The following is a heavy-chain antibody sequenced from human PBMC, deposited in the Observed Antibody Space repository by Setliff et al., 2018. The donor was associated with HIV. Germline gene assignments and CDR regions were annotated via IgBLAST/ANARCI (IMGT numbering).Heavy chain of an antibody. D-gene: IGHD2-15*01. CDR2: IYYSGTT. CDR1: GGSINSDNYY. Sequence: SETLSLTCSVSGGSINSDNYYWGWIRQAPGKGLEWIGSIYYSGTTYYNPSLKSRVTISVDTSKNQLSPNVTSVTAADTAVYYCARSSRGYCSGGSCYGFDPWGQGTLVTVSS. CDR3: ARSSRGYCSGGSCYGFDP. V-gene: IGHV4-39*07. J-gene: IGHJ5*02.